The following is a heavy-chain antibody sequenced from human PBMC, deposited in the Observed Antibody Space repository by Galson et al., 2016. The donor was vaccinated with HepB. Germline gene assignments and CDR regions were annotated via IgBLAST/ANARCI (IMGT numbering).Heavy chain of an antibody. CDR2: INPYNGKT. CDR1: GYNFRDYA. J-gene: IGHJ5*02. CDR3: ARIPYAIQTAGTWFAP. D-gene: IGHD6-19*01. V-gene: IGHV1-18*01. Sequence: SVKVSCKASGYNFRDYAINWVRQAPGQGLELMGWINPYNGKTEYAQTFQGRFTMATDTSTSTAYMELRSLRTDDTALYFCARIPYAIQTAGTWFAPWGQGTLVTVSS.